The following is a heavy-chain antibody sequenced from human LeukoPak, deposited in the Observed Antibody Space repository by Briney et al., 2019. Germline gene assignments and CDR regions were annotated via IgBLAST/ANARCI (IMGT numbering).Heavy chain of an antibody. Sequence: ASETLSLTCIVSGGSISSSIYYWAWVRQPPGKGLEWIGTVFYNGATQYSPSLKSRVTISVDTSKNQFSLKLSSVTAADTAVYYCASQIAARLMRGIFDYWGQGTLVTVSS. V-gene: IGHV4-39*01. D-gene: IGHD6-6*01. CDR1: GGSISSSIYY. CDR2: VFYNGAT. CDR3: ASQIAARLMRGIFDY. J-gene: IGHJ4*02.